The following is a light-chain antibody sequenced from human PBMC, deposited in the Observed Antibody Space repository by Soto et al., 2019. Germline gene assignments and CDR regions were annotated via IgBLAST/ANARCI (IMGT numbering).Light chain of an antibody. CDR3: QQYGSSGT. Sequence: VVTQSPDTLSVSPGARATLSCRARQSVSSNLAWYQQKRGQARRLLIHGASTRAPSFPDRFSGSGSGTYFTLTISRLEPEDFAVYYCQQYGSSGTFGQGTKVDIK. CDR1: QSVSSN. CDR2: GAS. J-gene: IGKJ1*01. V-gene: IGKV3-20*01.